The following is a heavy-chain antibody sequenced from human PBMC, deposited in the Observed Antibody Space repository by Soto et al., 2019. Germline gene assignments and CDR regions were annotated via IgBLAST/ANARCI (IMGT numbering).Heavy chain of an antibody. V-gene: IGHV3-23*01. D-gene: IGHD6-13*01. CDR3: AKVSSSWYAGFFDL. Sequence: PGGSLRLSCTASGFTFSSHAMTWVRQAPGKGLERVSGLSDSGDSIYYADSVKGRFTIYRDNSMNTLYLQMNTLRVEDTAVYYCAKVSSSWYAGFFDLWGQGTLVTVSS. J-gene: IGHJ4*02. CDR2: LSDSGDSI. CDR1: GFTFSSHA.